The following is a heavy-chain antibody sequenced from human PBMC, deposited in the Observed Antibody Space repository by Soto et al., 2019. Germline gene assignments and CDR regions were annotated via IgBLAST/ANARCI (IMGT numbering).Heavy chain of an antibody. D-gene: IGHD6-13*01. CDR3: ARGSAAGTGWWFDP. V-gene: IGHV3-33*01. CDR1: GFTFSSYG. Sequence: SGGSLRLSCAASGFTFSSYGMHWVRQAPGKGLEWVAVIWYDGSNKYYADSVKGRFTISRDNSKNTLYLQMNSLRAEDTAVYYCARGSAAGTGWWFDPWGQGTLVTVSS. CDR2: IWYDGSNK. J-gene: IGHJ5*02.